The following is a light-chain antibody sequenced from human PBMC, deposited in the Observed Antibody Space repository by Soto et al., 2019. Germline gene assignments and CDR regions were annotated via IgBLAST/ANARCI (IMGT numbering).Light chain of an antibody. Sequence: DIQMTQSPSTLSASVGDRVIITCRASQSIRRWLAWYEQRPGKAPKLLIYKASNLESGVPSRFSGSGSGTEFTLTISSLQPDDFATYYCQQYDSFPFTFGPGTKVDIK. CDR1: QSIRRW. J-gene: IGKJ3*01. CDR2: KAS. V-gene: IGKV1-5*03. CDR3: QQYDSFPFT.